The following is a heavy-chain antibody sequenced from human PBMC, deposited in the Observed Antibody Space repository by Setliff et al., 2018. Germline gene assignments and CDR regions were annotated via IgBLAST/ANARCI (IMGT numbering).Heavy chain of an antibody. Sequence: TLSLTCSVSGGSISSSYWTWIRQPPGKRLEWIGYIYSSGSSNYNPSLKSRVTISVDTSKNQFSLRLSSVTAADTAVYYCARAAKYDSSGYYGFWFDPWGQGNLVTVSS. J-gene: IGHJ5*02. CDR2: IYSSGSS. CDR1: GGSISSSY. V-gene: IGHV4-59*01. D-gene: IGHD3-22*01. CDR3: ARAAKYDSSGYYGFWFDP.